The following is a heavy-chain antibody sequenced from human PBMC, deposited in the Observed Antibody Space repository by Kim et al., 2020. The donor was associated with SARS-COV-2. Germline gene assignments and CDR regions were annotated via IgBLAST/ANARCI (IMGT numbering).Heavy chain of an antibody. CDR2: IGGDGSVA. CDR3: AKHVQFGEESFDY. J-gene: IGHJ4*02. Sequence: GGSLRLSCTVSGFTFSSYSMTWVRQAPGKGLEWVSVIGGDGSVAHYADSVRGRFTISRDNSKNTVYLQMNSLRAEDTAIFYCAKHVQFGEESFDYWGQ. CDR1: GFTFSSYS. V-gene: IGHV3-23*01. D-gene: IGHD3-16*01.